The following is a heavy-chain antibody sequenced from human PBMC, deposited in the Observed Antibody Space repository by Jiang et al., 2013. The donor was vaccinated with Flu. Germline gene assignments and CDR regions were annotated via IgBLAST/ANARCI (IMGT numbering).Heavy chain of an antibody. CDR2: IYHSGST. D-gene: IGHD1-26*01. V-gene: IGHV4-38-2*02. CDR3: ARDRRYSYWYFDL. Sequence: PGLVKPSETLSLTCAVSGYSISSGYYWGWIRQPPGKGLEWIGSIYHSGSTYYNPSLKSRVTISVDTSKNQFSLKLSSVTAADTAVYYCARDRRYSYWYFDLWGRGTLVTVSS. J-gene: IGHJ2*01. CDR1: GYSISSGYY.